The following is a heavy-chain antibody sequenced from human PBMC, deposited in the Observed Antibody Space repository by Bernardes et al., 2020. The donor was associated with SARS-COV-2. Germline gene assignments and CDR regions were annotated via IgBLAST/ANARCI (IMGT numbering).Heavy chain of an antibody. V-gene: IGHV3-30*02. CDR1: GFTFSSYG. J-gene: IGHJ4*02. CDR2: IWYDGSNK. D-gene: IGHD2-2*01. Sequence: GGSLRLSCAASGFTFSSYGMHWVRQAPVKGLEWVAVIWYDGSNKYYADSVKGRFTISRDNSKNTLYLQMNSLRAEYTAVCYCAKGRKAVVVPAAIDYWSQGTLVTVSS. CDR3: AKGRKAVVVPAAIDY.